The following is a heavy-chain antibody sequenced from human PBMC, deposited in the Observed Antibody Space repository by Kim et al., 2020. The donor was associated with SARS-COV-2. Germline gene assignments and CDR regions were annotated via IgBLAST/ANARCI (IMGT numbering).Heavy chain of an antibody. J-gene: IGHJ4*02. V-gene: IGHV3-23*05. D-gene: IGHD3-16*01. CDR3: AKARSTYVFDY. Sequence: YLADSVTGRFTISRDNSINTLYLQMNGLRAEDTAVYYCAKARSTYVFDYWGQGTLVTVSS.